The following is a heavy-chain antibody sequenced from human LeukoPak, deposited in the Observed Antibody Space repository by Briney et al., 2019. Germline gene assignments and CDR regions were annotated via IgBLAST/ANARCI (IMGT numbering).Heavy chain of an antibody. D-gene: IGHD6-13*01. CDR3: ARDSGAAADRGIDY. Sequence: PGGSLRLSCATSGLTFRTTWMHWVRQAPGKGLEWVSIIYSGGSTYYADSVKGRFTISRDSSKNTLYLQMNSLRAEDTAVYYCARDSGAAADRGIDYWGQGTLVTVSS. J-gene: IGHJ4*02. V-gene: IGHV3-53*01. CDR1: GLTFRTTW. CDR2: IYSGGST.